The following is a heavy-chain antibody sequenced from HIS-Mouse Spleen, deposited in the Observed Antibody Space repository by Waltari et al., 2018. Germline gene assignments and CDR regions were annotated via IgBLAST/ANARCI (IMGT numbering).Heavy chain of an antibody. CDR1: GGSISSSSYY. D-gene: IGHD6-13*01. CDR2: IYYSGRP. Sequence: QLQLQESGPGLVKPSETLSLTCTVSGGSISSSSYYWGWIRQPPGKGLEWIGSIYYSGRPYYNPSLKSRVTISVDTSKNQFSLKLSSVTAADTAVYYCAREIPYSSSWYDWYFDLWGRGTLVTASS. V-gene: IGHV4-39*07. CDR3: AREIPYSSSWYDWYFDL. J-gene: IGHJ2*01.